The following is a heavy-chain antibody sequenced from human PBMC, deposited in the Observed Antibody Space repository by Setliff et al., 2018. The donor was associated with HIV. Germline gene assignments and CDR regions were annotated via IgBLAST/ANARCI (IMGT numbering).Heavy chain of an antibody. CDR3: ARRKLATGYDAFDI. D-gene: IGHD3-9*01. Sequence: GESLKISCKASGYSFTSYWIAWVRQMPGKGLEWMGIIYPGDSDTRYSPSFQGQVTISADKSISTAYLQWSSLKASDTAMYYCARRKLATGYDAFDIWGQGTMVTVSS. CDR1: GYSFTSYW. V-gene: IGHV5-51*01. CDR2: IYPGDSDT. J-gene: IGHJ3*02.